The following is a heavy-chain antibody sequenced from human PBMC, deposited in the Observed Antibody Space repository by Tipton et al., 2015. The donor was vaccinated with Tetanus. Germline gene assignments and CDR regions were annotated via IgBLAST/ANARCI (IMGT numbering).Heavy chain of an antibody. Sequence: TLSLTCTVSGGSISSGGYYWSWIRQPPGKGLEWIGYIYYSGSTNYNPSLKSRVTISVDTSKNQFSLKLSSVTASDTAVYYCARDLSGFLFDAFDLWGQGIMVTVSS. V-gene: IGHV4-61*08. CDR1: GGSISSGGYY. CDR3: ARDLSGFLFDAFDL. D-gene: IGHD3-22*01. CDR2: IYYSGST. J-gene: IGHJ3*01.